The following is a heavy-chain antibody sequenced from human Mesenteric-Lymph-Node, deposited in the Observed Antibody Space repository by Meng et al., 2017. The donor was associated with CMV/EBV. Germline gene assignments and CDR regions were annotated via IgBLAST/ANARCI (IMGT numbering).Heavy chain of an antibody. CDR3: ARCRLGPHYYYGMDV. V-gene: IGHV3-30*04. CDR1: GFTFRSYA. D-gene: IGHD3-22*01. J-gene: IGHJ6*02. CDR2: ISYDGSKK. Sequence: GESLKISCAASGFTFRSYALHWVRQAPGKGLEWVAVISYDGSKKYYADSVKGRFTISRDNSANTLYLQMNSLRAEDTAVYYCARCRLGPHYYYGMDVWGQGTTVTVSS.